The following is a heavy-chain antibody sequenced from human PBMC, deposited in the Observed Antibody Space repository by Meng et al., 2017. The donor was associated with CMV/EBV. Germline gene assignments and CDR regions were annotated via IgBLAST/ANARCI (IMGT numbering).Heavy chain of an antibody. D-gene: IGHD6-6*01. CDR2: IIPILGIA. J-gene: IGHJ6*02. Sequence: SAKVSCNASSGTFSSYAISWVRQAPGQGLEWRGGIIPILGIANSAQKFQGRVTITADKSTSTAYMELGSLRSEDTAVYYCARQVSIAARPNYYGMDVWGQGTTVTVSS. V-gene: IGHV1-69*10. CDR3: ARQVSIAARPNYYGMDV. CDR1: SGTFSSYA.